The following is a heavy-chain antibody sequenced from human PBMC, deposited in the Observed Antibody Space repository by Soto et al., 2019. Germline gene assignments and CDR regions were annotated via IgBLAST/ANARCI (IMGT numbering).Heavy chain of an antibody. CDR3: ARGDSFGGSYYFDY. Sequence: QVQLQESGPGLVKPSQTLSLTCTVSGDSISSGAYYWSWVRQHPGKGLEWIAYIHHSGTAFYNPSLRSRTTISLDTSNSQFSLKLSSVIAADTAVYFCARGDSFGGSYYFDYWGQGTLVTVSS. CDR2: IHHSGTA. J-gene: IGHJ4*02. CDR1: GDSISSGAYY. V-gene: IGHV4-31*03. D-gene: IGHD3-10*01.